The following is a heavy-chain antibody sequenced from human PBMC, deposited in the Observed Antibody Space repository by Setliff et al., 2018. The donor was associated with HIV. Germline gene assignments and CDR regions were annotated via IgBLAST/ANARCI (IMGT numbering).Heavy chain of an antibody. CDR1: GGSISRGSYY. V-gene: IGHV4-61*02. J-gene: IGHJ5*02. D-gene: IGHD6-13*01. CDR3: AREDGEYNSSPRWFDP. Sequence: PSETLSLTCTVAGGSISRGSYYWSWIRQPAGKGLEWIGRIYTSGSIHYNPSLKSRVTISVDTSKNQFSLKVSSVNAPDTAVYFCAREDGEYNSSPRWFDPWGQGTQVTVSS. CDR2: IYTSGSI.